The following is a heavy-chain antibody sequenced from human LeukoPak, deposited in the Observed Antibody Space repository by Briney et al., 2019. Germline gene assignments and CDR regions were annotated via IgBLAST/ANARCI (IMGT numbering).Heavy chain of an antibody. J-gene: IGHJ4*02. CDR2: IGYTSIDK. CDR1: GFTFSTST. D-gene: IGHD1-14*01. CDR3: VRGDNRDY. V-gene: IGHV3-21*01. Sequence: PGGSLRLSCAASGFTFSTSTMNWVRQAPGKGLEWVSSIGYTSIDKYYVASVKGRFTISRDNAENSLYLQMNSLRAEDSAVYYCVRGDNRDYWGQGTLVTVSS.